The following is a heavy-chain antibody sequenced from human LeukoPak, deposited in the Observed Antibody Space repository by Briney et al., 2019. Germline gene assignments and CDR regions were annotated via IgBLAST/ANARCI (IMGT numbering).Heavy chain of an antibody. V-gene: IGHV3-21*05. CDR3: ARDLSGSPNRHFDY. J-gene: IGHJ4*02. CDR1: GFTFSSYE. D-gene: IGHD1-26*01. CDR2: ISSSSRYI. Sequence: PGGSLRLSCAASGFTFSSYEMNWVRQAPGKGLEWVSYISSSSRYIYYADSVKGRFTISRDNAKNSLYLQMNSLRAEDTAVYYCARDLSGSPNRHFDYWGQGTLVTVSS.